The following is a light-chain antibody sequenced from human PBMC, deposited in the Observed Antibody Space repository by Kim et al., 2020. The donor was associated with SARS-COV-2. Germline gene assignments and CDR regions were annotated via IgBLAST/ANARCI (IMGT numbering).Light chain of an antibody. Sequence: ASPRQPASSTCSGVKLGDKYACWYRRNPGQSPVPFIYQDSKRPSGIPERFSGSNSGNTAPLTISGTQVMDEADYYFQAWDSSTVVFGGGTQLTVL. CDR1: KLGDKY. CDR2: QDS. CDR3: QAWDSSTVV. J-gene: IGLJ2*01. V-gene: IGLV3-1*01.